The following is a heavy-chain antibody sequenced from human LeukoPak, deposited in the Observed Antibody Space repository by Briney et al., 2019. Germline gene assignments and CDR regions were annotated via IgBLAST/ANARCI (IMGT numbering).Heavy chain of an antibody. V-gene: IGHV4-61*02. Sequence: SQTLSLTCTVSGGSISSSSYYWSWIRQPAGKGLEWIGRIYTSGSTNYNPSLKSRVTMSVDTSKNQFSLKLTSVTAADTPVYYCAGGLWFGGEDWGQGTLVTVSS. J-gene: IGHJ4*02. CDR1: GGSISSSSYY. CDR2: IYTSGST. CDR3: AGGLWFGGED. D-gene: IGHD3-10*01.